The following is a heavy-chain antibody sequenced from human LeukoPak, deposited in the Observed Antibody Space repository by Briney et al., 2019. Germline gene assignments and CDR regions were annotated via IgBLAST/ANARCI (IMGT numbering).Heavy chain of an antibody. V-gene: IGHV3-30*04. CDR2: ISYDGSNK. CDR3: ARDYTIFGVAAPDY. Sequence: SCKASGYTFTGYYMHWVRQAPGKGLEWVAVISYDGSNKYYADSVKGRFTISRDNSKNMLYLQMNSLRAEDTAVYYCARDYTIFGVAAPDYWGQGTLVTVSS. D-gene: IGHD3-3*01. J-gene: IGHJ4*02. CDR1: GYTFTGYY.